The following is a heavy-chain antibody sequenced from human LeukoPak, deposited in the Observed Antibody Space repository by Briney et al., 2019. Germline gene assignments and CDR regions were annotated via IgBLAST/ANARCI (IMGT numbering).Heavy chain of an antibody. D-gene: IGHD6-6*01. Sequence: PGGSLRLSCAASGFTFSSYAMHWVRQAPGKGLEWVAVISYDGSNKYYADSAKGRLTISRDNSKNTLYLQMNSLRAEDTAVYYCARDRYSSSSGGAFDYWGQGTLVTVFS. V-gene: IGHV3-30*04. CDR1: GFTFSSYA. CDR3: ARDRYSSSSGGAFDY. J-gene: IGHJ4*02. CDR2: ISYDGSNK.